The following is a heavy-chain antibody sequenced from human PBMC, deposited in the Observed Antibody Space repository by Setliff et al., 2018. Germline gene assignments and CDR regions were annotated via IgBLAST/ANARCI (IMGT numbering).Heavy chain of an antibody. Sequence: SETLSLTCTVSGGSISSHYWSWIRQPPGKGLEWIGSIYYSGSTYYNPSLKSRVTISVDTSKNQFSLKLSSVTAADTAVYYCVGLDFTDAFDIWGQGTMVTVAS. J-gene: IGHJ3*02. CDR2: IYYSGST. CDR3: VGLDFTDAFDI. CDR1: GGSISSHY. D-gene: IGHD3-16*01. V-gene: IGHV4-59*05.